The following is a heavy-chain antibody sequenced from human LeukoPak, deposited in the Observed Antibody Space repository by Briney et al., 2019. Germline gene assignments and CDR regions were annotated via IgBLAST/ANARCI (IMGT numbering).Heavy chain of an antibody. D-gene: IGHD2-15*01. V-gene: IGHV3-23*01. CDR3: AKSTSVVVAASAY. CDR1: GFNFSSYA. J-gene: IGHJ4*02. Sequence: GGSLRLSCAASGFNFSSYAMSWVRQAPGKGLEWVSAISGSGGSTYYADSVKGRFTISRDNSKNTLYLQMNSLRAEDTAVYYCAKSTSVVVAASAYWGQGTLVTVSS. CDR2: ISGSGGST.